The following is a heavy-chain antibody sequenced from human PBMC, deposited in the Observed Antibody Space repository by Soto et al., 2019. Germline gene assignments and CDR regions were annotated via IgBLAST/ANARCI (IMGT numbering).Heavy chain of an antibody. D-gene: IGHD7-27*01. V-gene: IGHV3-30-3*01. J-gene: IGHJ6*02. CDR3: ARDTWGEDYGTAF. Sequence: QVQLVESGGGVVQPGRSLRLSCAASGFTFSSYAMHWVRQAPGQGLEWVAVISYDGSNKYYADSVKGRFTITRDNSKNTLYLKMNSLTAEDTAVYYCARDTWGEDYGTAFWGHGTTVTVT. CDR2: ISYDGSNK. CDR1: GFTFSSYA.